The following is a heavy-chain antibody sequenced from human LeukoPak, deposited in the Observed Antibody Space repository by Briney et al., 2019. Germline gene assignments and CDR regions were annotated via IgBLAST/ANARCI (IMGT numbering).Heavy chain of an antibody. V-gene: IGHV3-30-3*01. Sequence: GGSLRLSCAASGFTFSSYAMHWVPRAQGKGREGVPVISYDGSNKYYADSVKGRFTISRDNSKNTLYLQMNSLRAEDTAVYYCARDPSGSAYYFDYWGQGTLVTVSS. D-gene: IGHD3-10*01. CDR3: ARDPSGSAYYFDY. CDR2: ISYDGSNK. CDR1: GFTFSSYA. J-gene: IGHJ4*02.